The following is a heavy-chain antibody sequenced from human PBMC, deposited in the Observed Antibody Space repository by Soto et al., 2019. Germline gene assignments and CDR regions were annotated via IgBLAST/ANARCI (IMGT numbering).Heavy chain of an antibody. CDR1: GYTFTSNG. CDR3: ARVPYSRSFRGPNDF. J-gene: IGHJ4*02. Sequence: ASVKASCKALGYTFTSNGITWVRQAPGQGLEWMGWISTYNGNTNYGQKFQGRVTVTTDTSTRTAYMELRNLRSDDTAVYYCARVPYSRSFRGPNDFWGQGTLVTVSS. V-gene: IGHV1-18*01. D-gene: IGHD1-26*01. CDR2: ISTYNGNT.